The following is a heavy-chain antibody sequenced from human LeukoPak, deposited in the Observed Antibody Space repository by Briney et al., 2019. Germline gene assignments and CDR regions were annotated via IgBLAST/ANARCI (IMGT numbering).Heavy chain of an antibody. CDR3: AGPGAGDLDY. Sequence: SETLSLTCAVYGRSFSGYYWSWIRQPPGKGLEWIGEINHSGSTNYNPSLKSRVTISVDTSKNQFSLKLSSVTAADTAVYYCAGPGAGDLDYWGQGTLVTVSS. J-gene: IGHJ4*02. D-gene: IGHD3-10*01. CDR1: GRSFSGYY. CDR2: INHSGST. V-gene: IGHV4-34*01.